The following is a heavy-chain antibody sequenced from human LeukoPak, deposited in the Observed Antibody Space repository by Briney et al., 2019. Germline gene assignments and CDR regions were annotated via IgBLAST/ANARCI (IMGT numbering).Heavy chain of an antibody. CDR1: GGSFSGYY. J-gene: IGHJ4*02. Sequence: SETLSLTCAVYGGSFSGYYWSWIRQPPGKGLEWIGEINHSGSTNYNPSLKSRVTISVDTSKNQFSLKLSSVTAADTAVYYCARHRRSIAVAGDEYFDYWGQGTLVTVSS. CDR2: INHSGST. V-gene: IGHV4-34*01. D-gene: IGHD6-19*01. CDR3: ARHRRSIAVAGDEYFDY.